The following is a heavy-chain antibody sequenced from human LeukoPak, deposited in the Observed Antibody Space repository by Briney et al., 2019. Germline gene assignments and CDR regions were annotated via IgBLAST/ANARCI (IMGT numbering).Heavy chain of an antibody. J-gene: IGHJ3*02. Sequence: GGSLRLSCAASRFTFSYFAMHWVRQAPGKGLEWVAVLSDDGSNKFYADSVKGRFTISRDNAKNSLYLQMNSLRAEDTAVYYCARDRVLMVRGVRDAFDIWGQETMVTVSS. CDR2: LSDDGSNK. CDR3: ARDRVLMVRGVRDAFDI. V-gene: IGHV3-30*03. CDR1: RFTFSYFA. D-gene: IGHD3-10*01.